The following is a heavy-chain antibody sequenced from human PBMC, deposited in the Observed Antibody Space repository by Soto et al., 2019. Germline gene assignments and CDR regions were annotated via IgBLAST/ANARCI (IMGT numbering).Heavy chain of an antibody. CDR2: ITDTGGDA. CDR1: GPTFGIRA. CDR3: ARGSTDSYPGSRIFDF. J-gene: IGHJ4*02. V-gene: IGHV3-23*01. D-gene: IGHD3-10*01. Sequence: GWLRRPGFASGPTFGIRAMSWVRQAPGEGLQWVSTITDTGGDAKYADSVRGRFVISRDNSKKTLYLQMTSLTAEDSAMYFCARGSTDSYPGSRIFDFWGRGTLVTVYS.